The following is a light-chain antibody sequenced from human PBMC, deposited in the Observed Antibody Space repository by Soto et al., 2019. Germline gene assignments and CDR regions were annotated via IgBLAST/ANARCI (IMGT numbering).Light chain of an antibody. CDR3: AAWDGSLNVVL. V-gene: IGLV1-44*01. CDR2: STN. Sequence: QSALTQPASASGTPGQRVTISCSGSSSNIGSNTVNWYQQLPGSAPKLLIYSTNQRPSGVPDRFSGSKSGTSASLAISGLQSEDEADYYCAAWDGSLNVVLFGGGTELTVL. J-gene: IGLJ2*01. CDR1: SSNIGSNT.